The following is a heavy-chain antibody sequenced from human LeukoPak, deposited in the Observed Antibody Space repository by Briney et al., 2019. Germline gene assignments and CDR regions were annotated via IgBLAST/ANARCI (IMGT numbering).Heavy chain of an antibody. V-gene: IGHV3-48*01. D-gene: IGHD6-13*01. CDR3: ARDKQQHYYYYYMDV. CDR2: IGSSSSTI. CDR1: KFTFSTFS. Sequence: GGSLRLSCAASKFTFSTFSMNWVRQAPGKGLEWVSYIGSSSSTIYYADSVKGRFTISRDNAKNSLYLQMNSLRAEDTAVYYCARDKQQHYYYYYMDVWGKGTTVTVSS. J-gene: IGHJ6*03.